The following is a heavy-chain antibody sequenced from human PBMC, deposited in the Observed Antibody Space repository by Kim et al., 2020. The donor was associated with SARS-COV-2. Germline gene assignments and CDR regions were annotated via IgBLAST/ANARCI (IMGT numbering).Heavy chain of an antibody. J-gene: IGHJ4*02. D-gene: IGHD3-9*01. Sequence: FKGRFTISRDNSKNTLYLQMNSLRAEDTAVYYCAKDGPDILTGYYMDYWGQGTLVTVSS. V-gene: IGHV3-30*02. CDR3: AKDGPDILTGYYMDY.